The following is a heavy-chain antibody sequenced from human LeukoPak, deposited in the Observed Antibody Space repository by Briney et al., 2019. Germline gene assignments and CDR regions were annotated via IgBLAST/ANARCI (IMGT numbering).Heavy chain of an antibody. J-gene: IGHJ5*02. CDR2: IIHIFGTA. CDR3: ARRHVDTALVSGFAP. Sequence: ASVKVSCKASGGTFISYAISWVGQAPGQGLEWVGGIIHIFGTANYAKKFQGRVTITADESTSTAYMELSSLTSEDTAVYYCARRHVDTALVSGFAPWRQGTLVPLSP. V-gene: IGHV1-69*13. CDR1: GGTFISYA. D-gene: IGHD5-18*01.